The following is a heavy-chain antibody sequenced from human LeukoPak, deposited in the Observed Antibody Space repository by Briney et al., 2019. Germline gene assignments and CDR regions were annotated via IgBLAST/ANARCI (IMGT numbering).Heavy chain of an antibody. CDR2: IYHSGST. Sequence: PSETLSLTCTVSGYSISSDYYWGWIRQPPGKGLEWIGSIYHSGSTFYNPSLKSRVTISIDTSKNQFSLKLSSVTAADTAVYYCARDLSSGYYPYFDGWGQGTLVTVSS. D-gene: IGHD3-22*01. CDR3: ARDLSSGYYPYFDG. V-gene: IGHV4-38-2*02. J-gene: IGHJ4*02. CDR1: GYSISSDYY.